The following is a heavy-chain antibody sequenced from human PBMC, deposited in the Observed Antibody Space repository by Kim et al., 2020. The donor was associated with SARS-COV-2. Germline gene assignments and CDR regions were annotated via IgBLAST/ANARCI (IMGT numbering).Heavy chain of an antibody. Sequence: LKSRVTISVDTSKNQFSLKLSSVTAADTAVYYCAGPKYYYGSGSYLPFGYWGQGTLVTVSS. J-gene: IGHJ4*02. CDR3: AGPKYYYGSGSYLPFGY. D-gene: IGHD3-10*01. V-gene: IGHV4-59*08.